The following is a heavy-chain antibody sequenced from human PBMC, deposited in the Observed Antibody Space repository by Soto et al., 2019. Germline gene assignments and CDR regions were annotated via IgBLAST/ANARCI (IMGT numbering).Heavy chain of an antibody. CDR3: AKDRLEWELSGLDY. J-gene: IGHJ4*02. V-gene: IGHV3-30*18. CDR2: ISYDGSNK. Sequence: GGSLRLSCAASGFTFSSYGMHWVRQAPGKGLEWVAVISYDGSNKYYADSVKGRFTISRDNSKNTLYLQMNSLRAEDTAVYYCAKDRLEWELSGLDYWGQGTLVTVSS. D-gene: IGHD1-26*01. CDR1: GFTFSSYG.